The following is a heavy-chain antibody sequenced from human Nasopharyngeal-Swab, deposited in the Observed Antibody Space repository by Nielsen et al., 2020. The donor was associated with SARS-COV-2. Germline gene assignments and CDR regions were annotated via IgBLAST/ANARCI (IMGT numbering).Heavy chain of an antibody. CDR1: GVTFSSYA. V-gene: IGHV3-30-3*01. Sequence: RTLSLTCAASGVTFSSYAMHWVRQAPGKGLGWVAVISYDGSNKYYADSVKGRFTISRDNSKNTLYLQMNSLRAEDTAVYYCARDGPNLYYDSSGPITFVFDPWGQGTLVTVSS. CDR2: ISYDGSNK. J-gene: IGHJ5*02. CDR3: ARDGPNLYYDSSGPITFVFDP. D-gene: IGHD3-22*01.